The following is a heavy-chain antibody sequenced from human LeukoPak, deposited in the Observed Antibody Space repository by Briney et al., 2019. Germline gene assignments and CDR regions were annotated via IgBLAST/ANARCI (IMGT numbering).Heavy chain of an antibody. D-gene: IGHD4-4*01. V-gene: IGHV4-39*07. CDR1: GGSISSSSYY. CDR2: IYYSGST. Sequence: KSSETLSLTCTVSGGSISSSSYYWGWIRQPPGKGLEWIGSIYYSGSTYYNPSLKSRVTISVDTSKNQFSLKLSSVTAADTAVYYCASHGYSLMNWFDPWGQGTLVTVSS. CDR3: ASHGYSLMNWFDP. J-gene: IGHJ5*02.